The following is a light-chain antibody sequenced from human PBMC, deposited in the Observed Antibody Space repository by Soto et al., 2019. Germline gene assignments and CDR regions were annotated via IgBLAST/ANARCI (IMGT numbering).Light chain of an antibody. J-gene: IGLJ3*02. CDR1: GSDIGAYNF. V-gene: IGLV2-8*01. CDR3: YSYPGRNIWV. CDR2: GVT. Sequence: QSALAQPPSASGSPGQSVTICCTGSGSDIGAYNFVSWYQQHPGKAPKLMIFGVTERPSGVPDRFSGSKSGNTASLTVSGLQADAEAVYYYYSYPGRNIWVFGGGTKVTVL.